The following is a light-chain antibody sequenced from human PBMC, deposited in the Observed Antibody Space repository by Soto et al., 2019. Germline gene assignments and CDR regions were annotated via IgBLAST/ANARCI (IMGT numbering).Light chain of an antibody. CDR1: NIGNKS. CDR2: DDS. Sequence: SSELTQPPSVSVAPGQTAMITCGGNNIGNKSVHWYQQRPGQAPVLVVYDDSDRPSGIPDRLSGSNSENTATLTTSRVEAGDEADYYCQVWDTTNPVIFGGGTKLTVL. V-gene: IGLV3-21*02. J-gene: IGLJ2*01. CDR3: QVWDTTNPVI.